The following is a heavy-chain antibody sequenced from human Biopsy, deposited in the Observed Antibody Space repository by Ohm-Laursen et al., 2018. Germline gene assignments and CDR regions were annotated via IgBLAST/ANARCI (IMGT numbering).Heavy chain of an antibody. Sequence: ASVKVSCKAFGDAFLGYYLHWVRQAPGQGLEGMGSIYPNSGDTDFAQKFQGRVSMTRDTSASTAYLELSSLRSDDTAIYYCARDLLEWSLPSWGQGTLVTVSS. CDR1: GDAFLGYY. V-gene: IGHV1-2*02. J-gene: IGHJ4*02. CDR3: ARDLLEWSLPS. D-gene: IGHD3-3*01. CDR2: IYPNSGDT.